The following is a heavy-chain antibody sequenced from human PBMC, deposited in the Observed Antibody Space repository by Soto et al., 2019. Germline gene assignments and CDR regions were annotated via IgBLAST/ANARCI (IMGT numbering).Heavy chain of an antibody. Sequence: PGGSLRLSCAASGFTFSSYAMSWVRQAPGKGLEWVSAISGSGGSTYYADSVKGRFTISRDNSKNTLYLQMNSLRAEDTAVYYCAKEGTVQQLAAYYYYGMDVWGQGTTVTVSS. J-gene: IGHJ6*02. CDR3: AKEGTVQQLAAYYYYGMDV. V-gene: IGHV3-23*01. D-gene: IGHD6-6*01. CDR2: ISGSGGST. CDR1: GFTFSSYA.